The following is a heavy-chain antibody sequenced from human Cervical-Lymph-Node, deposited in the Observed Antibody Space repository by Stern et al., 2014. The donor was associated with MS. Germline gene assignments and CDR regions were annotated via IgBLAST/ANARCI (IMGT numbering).Heavy chain of an antibody. CDR1: GFTFSSYA. CDR2: LSYDGSDT. Sequence: VQLGESGGGVVQPGRSLRLTCTVSGFTFSSYAMHWVRQAPGTGLEWVSVLSYDGSDTYYAESVKGRFTISRDNSKNTLYLEMRSLRPEDTAVYYCVKRGITEVRGVRLGDYWGPGTLVIVSS. V-gene: IGHV3-30*18. D-gene: IGHD3-10*01. CDR3: VKRGITEVRGVRLGDY. J-gene: IGHJ4*02.